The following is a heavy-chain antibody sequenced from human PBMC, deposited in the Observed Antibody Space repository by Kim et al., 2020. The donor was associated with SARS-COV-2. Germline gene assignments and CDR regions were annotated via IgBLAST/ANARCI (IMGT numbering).Heavy chain of an antibody. V-gene: IGHV4-39*07. J-gene: IGHJ5*01. CDR1: GGSISSSSYY. CDR3: ARDMITFGGVIVYNWF. CDR2: IYYSGST. Sequence: SETLSLTCTVSGGSISSSSYYWGWIRQPPGKGLEWIGSIYYSGSTYYNPSLKSRVTISVDTSKNQFSLKLSSVTAADTAVYYCARDMITFGGVIVYNWF. D-gene: IGHD3-16*02.